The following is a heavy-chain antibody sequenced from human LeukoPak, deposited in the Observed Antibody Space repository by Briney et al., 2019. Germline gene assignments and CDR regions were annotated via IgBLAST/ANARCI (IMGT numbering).Heavy chain of an antibody. CDR3: ATDWTRRGVPTFFDP. J-gene: IGHJ5*02. D-gene: IGHD3-10*01. Sequence: AGGSLRLSCEASGFTIENHVMTWVRQVPGKGPEWVASQSGSGHNTYYSESVRGRFAISRDNSKNTVFLQMNSLRVEDTAIYYCATDWTRRGVPTFFDPWGQGTVVSVSS. CDR1: GFTIENHV. CDR2: QSGSGHNT. V-gene: IGHV3-23*01.